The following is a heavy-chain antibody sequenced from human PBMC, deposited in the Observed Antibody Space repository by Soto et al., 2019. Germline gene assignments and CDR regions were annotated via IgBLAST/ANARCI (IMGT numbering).Heavy chain of an antibody. CDR3: ARAVVVTARRILYYYGMDV. Sequence: SETLSLTCAVYGGSFSGYYWSWIRPPPGKGLEWIGEINHSGSTNYNPSLKSRVTISVDTSKNQFSLKLSSVTAADTAVYYCARAVVVTARRILYYYGMDVWGQGTTVTVSS. CDR2: INHSGST. D-gene: IGHD2-21*02. J-gene: IGHJ6*02. CDR1: GGSFSGYY. V-gene: IGHV4-34*01.